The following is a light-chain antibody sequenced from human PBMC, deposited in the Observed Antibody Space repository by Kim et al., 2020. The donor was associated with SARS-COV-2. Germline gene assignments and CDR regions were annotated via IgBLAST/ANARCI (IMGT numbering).Light chain of an antibody. CDR2: RNN. CDR1: SNNVGFQG. V-gene: IGLV10-54*01. CDR3: SAWDSSLSAWV. J-gene: IGLJ3*02. Sequence: QAGLTQPPSVSKGLRQTATLTCTGNSNNVGFQGAAWLQQRPGHPPKLLSYRNNDRPSGISERLSASRSGNTASLTITGLQPEDEADYYCSAWDSSLSAWVFGGGTQLTVL.